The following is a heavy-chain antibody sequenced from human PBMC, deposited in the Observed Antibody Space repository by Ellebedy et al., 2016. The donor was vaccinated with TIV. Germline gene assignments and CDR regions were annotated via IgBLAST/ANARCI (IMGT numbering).Heavy chain of an antibody. V-gene: IGHV4-59*01. J-gene: IGHJ2*01. CDR3: ARVQRNQIDYYDSPAYFDL. Sequence: MPSETLSLTCTVSGGSISSYYLYWSWIRQPPGKGLEWIGYIYYTGSTNYNPSLKSRVSISLDTSMNQFSLNLSSVTAADTAVYYCARVQRNQIDYYDSPAYFDLWGRGTLVTVSS. D-gene: IGHD3-22*01. CDR2: IYYTGST. CDR1: GGSISSYYLY.